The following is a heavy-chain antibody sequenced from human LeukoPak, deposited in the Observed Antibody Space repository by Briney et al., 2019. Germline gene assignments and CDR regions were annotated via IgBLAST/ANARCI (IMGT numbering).Heavy chain of an antibody. CDR1: GGSISSSSYY. V-gene: IGHV4-39*07. Sequence: SETLSLTCTVSGGSISSSSYYWGWIRQPPGKGLEWIGSIYYSGSTYYNPSLKSRVTISVDTSKNQFSLKLSSVTAADTAVYYCARGGTGSSYYFDYWGQGTLVTVSS. CDR2: IYYSGST. J-gene: IGHJ4*02. CDR3: ARGGTGSSYYFDY. D-gene: IGHD6-6*01.